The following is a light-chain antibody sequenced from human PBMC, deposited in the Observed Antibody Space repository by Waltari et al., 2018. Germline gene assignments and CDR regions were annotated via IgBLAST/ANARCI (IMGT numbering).Light chain of an antibody. V-gene: IGKV4-1*01. J-gene: IGKJ1*01. Sequence: DIVMTQSPDSLAVSLGERATINCKSSQSVLYSSNNKNYLAGYQQKPGQPPKLLFYWASTRESGVPDRFSGSGSGTDFTLTISSLQAEDVAVYYCQQYYSTPRTFGQGTKVEIK. CDR2: WAS. CDR1: QSVLYSSNNKNY. CDR3: QQYYSTPRT.